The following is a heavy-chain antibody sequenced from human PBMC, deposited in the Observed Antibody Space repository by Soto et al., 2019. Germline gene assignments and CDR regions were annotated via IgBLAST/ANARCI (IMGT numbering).Heavy chain of an antibody. Sequence: EVQLVESGGDLVQPGGSLRLSCAASGFTFSHYWMTWVRQAPGKGLEWVANIKKDGSQKNYVDSVKGRFTVSRDNAKNSLYLQINSLRAEDTAMYYCARSGSEVDYWGQGILVIVSS. V-gene: IGHV3-7*01. CDR3: ARSGSEVDY. J-gene: IGHJ4*02. CDR1: GFTFSHYW. CDR2: IKKDGSQK. D-gene: IGHD3-10*01.